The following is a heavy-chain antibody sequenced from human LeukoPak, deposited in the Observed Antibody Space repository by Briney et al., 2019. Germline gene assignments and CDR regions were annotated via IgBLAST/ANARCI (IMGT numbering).Heavy chain of an antibody. CDR1: GGSISIYY. Sequence: SETLSLTCTVSGGSISIYYWSWIRQPPGKGLEWIGYIYYSGSTNYNPSLESRVTISVDTSKNQFSLKLSSVTAADTAVYYCARRAWIQPPLGWGQGTLVTVSS. D-gene: IGHD5-18*01. CDR2: IYYSGST. J-gene: IGHJ4*02. CDR3: ARRAWIQPPLG. V-gene: IGHV4-59*12.